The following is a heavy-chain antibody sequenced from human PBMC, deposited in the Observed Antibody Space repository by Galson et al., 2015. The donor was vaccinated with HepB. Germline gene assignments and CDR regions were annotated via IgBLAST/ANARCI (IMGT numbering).Heavy chain of an antibody. Sequence: SLRLSCAASGFIFPNYGLSWVRQAPGKGLEWVSTLIASGDNTYYADSVKGRFTISRDTSKNTLYLQMNSLTADDTAVYYCARYRDSYYGGWFDPWGQGTLVTVSS. D-gene: IGHD3-10*01. CDR2: LIASGDNT. V-gene: IGHV3-23*01. J-gene: IGHJ5*02. CDR1: GFIFPNYG. CDR3: ARYRDSYYGGWFDP.